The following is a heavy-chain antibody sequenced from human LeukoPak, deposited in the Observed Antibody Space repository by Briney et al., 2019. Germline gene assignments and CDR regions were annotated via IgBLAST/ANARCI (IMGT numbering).Heavy chain of an antibody. D-gene: IGHD2-2*01. CDR1: GYSFTSYW. J-gene: IGHJ4*02. V-gene: IGHV5-51*01. CDR3: AKIDRQYCSRSSCYALDY. Sequence: GESLKISCKCSGYSFTSYWIGWVRQMPGKGLEWMGIIYPGDSDTRYSPSFQGQVTISVDKSISTACLQWSSLKASDTAIYYCAKIDRQYCSRSSCYALDYWGQGTRVTVSS. CDR2: IYPGDSDT.